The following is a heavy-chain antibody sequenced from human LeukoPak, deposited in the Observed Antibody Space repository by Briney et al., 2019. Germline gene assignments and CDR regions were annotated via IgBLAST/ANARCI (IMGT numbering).Heavy chain of an antibody. CDR3: ARRRSYGFDY. V-gene: IGHV4-30-4*08. D-gene: IGHD1-26*01. Sequence: SQTLSLTCTVSGGSISSDDYYWSWIRQPPGKGLEWIGYIYYSGSTYYNPSLKSRVTISVDTSKNQFSLQLSSVTAADTAVYYCARRRSYGFDYWGQGTLVTVSS. CDR1: GGSISSDDYY. CDR2: IYYSGST. J-gene: IGHJ4*02.